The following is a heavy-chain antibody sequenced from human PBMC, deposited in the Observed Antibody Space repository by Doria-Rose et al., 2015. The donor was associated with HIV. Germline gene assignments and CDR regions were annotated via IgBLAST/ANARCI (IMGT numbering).Heavy chain of an antibody. J-gene: IGHJ5*02. D-gene: IGHD2-15*01. CDR2: IYPSGYT. CDR3: AKTSGGSDL. V-gene: IGHV4-38-2*01. CDR1: SY. Sequence: SYWGWIRQPPGGGLEWLGSIYPSGYTYYNPSLESRLTLSVDTSNNKFSLKLSSVTAADTAVYYCAKTSGGSDLWGQGTLVTVSS.